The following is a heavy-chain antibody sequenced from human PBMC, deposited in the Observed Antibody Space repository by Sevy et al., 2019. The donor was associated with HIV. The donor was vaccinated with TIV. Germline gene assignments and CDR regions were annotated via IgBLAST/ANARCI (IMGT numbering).Heavy chain of an antibody. J-gene: IGHJ3*02. Sequence: GGSLRLSCAASGFTFSSYWMSWVRQAPGKGLEWVANIKQDGSEKYYVDSVKGRFTISRDNAKNSLYLQMNSPRAEDTAVYYCARDGAFYDYVWGSYRRDAFDIWGQGTMVTVSS. CDR1: GFTFSSYW. D-gene: IGHD3-16*02. CDR2: IKQDGSEK. CDR3: ARDGAFYDYVWGSYRRDAFDI. V-gene: IGHV3-7*03.